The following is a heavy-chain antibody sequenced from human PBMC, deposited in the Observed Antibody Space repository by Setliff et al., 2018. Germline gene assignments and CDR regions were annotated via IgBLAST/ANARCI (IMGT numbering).Heavy chain of an antibody. CDR3: ARVRRVVIAYYYYMDV. V-gene: IGHV4-59*11. Sequence: SETLSLTCTVSGGSISSHYWSWIRQPPGKGLEWIGYIYYSGSTNYNPSLKSRVTISVDTSKNQFSLKLSSVTAADTAVYYCARVRRVVIAYYYYMDVWGKGTTFTVSS. J-gene: IGHJ6*03. D-gene: IGHD2-21*01. CDR1: GGSISSHY. CDR2: IYYSGST.